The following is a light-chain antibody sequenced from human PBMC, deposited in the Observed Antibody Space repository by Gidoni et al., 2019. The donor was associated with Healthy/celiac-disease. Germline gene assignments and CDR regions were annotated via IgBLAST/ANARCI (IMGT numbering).Light chain of an antibody. CDR1: QSISSY. J-gene: IGKJ2*01. V-gene: IGKV1-39*01. CDR2: AAS. Sequence: DIQMTQSPSSLSASVGDRVTITCRASQSISSYLNWYQQKPGKAPTLLIHAASSLQSGVPSRFSGSGSGTDFTLTISSLQPEDFATYYCQQSYSTLMYTFGQGTKLEIK. CDR3: QQSYSTLMYT.